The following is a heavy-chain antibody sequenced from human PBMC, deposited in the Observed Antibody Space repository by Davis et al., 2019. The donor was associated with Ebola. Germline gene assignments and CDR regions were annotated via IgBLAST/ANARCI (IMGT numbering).Heavy chain of an antibody. V-gene: IGHV4-59*08. D-gene: IGHD2-21*02. Sequence: PSETLSLTCTVSGGSISSYYWSWIRQPPGKGLEWIGYIYYSGSTNYNPSLKSRVTISVDTSKNQFSLKLSSVTAADTAVYYCARHGLGFTRDYCGGDCYLFDYWGQGTLVTVSS. CDR2: IYYSGST. CDR3: ARHGLGFTRDYCGGDCYLFDY. J-gene: IGHJ4*02. CDR1: GGSISSYY.